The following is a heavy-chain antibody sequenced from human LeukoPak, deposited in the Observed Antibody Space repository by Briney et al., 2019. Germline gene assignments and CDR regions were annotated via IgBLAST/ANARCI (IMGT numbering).Heavy chain of an antibody. V-gene: IGHV4-34*01. Sequence: SETLSLTCAVYGGSFSGYYWSWIRQPPGKGLEWIREINHSGSTNYNPSLKSRVTISVDTSKNQFSLKLSSVTAADTAVYYCARGRGVVVAAPQSYYYYYMDVWGKRTTVTVSS. CDR1: GGSFSGYY. CDR2: INHSGST. CDR3: ARGRGVVVAAPQSYYYYYMDV. D-gene: IGHD2-15*01. J-gene: IGHJ6*03.